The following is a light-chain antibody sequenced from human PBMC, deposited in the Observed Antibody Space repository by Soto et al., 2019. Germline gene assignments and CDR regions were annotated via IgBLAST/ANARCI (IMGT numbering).Light chain of an antibody. Sequence: DIQMTQSPSTLSASVGDRVTITCRASQNISVWLAWYQQKPGKAPKFLIYEASTLQSGVPSRFTGSGSGTEFSLTISSLQPDDFATYYCQQHKTYSRTLGQGTKVEIK. CDR1: QNISVW. CDR2: EAS. V-gene: IGKV1-5*03. CDR3: QQHKTYSRT. J-gene: IGKJ1*01.